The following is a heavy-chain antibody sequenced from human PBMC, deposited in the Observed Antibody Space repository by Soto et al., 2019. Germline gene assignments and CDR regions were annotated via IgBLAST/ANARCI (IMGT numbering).Heavy chain of an antibody. CDR2: IYSGGST. Sequence: EVQLVESGGGLVQPGGSLRLSCAASGFTVSSNYMSWVRQAPGKGLEWVSVIYSGGSTYYADSVKGRFTISRDNSKNTLFIQMNSLRAEDTAVYYCARGFYGYDSSGYYSRHFDYWGQGTLVTVSS. J-gene: IGHJ4*02. CDR1: GFTVSSNY. D-gene: IGHD3-22*01. CDR3: ARGFYGYDSSGYYSRHFDY. V-gene: IGHV3-66*01.